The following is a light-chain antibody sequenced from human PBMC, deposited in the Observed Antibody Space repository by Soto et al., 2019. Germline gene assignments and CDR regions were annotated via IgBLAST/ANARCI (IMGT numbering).Light chain of an antibody. Sequence: QSVLTQPPSVSGAPGQRVTISCTGSSSNIGAGYDVHWYQQLPGTAPKLLIYGNSNRPSGVPDRFSGSKSGTSASLALTGLPAYDGADYYCQSYDSSLSGYVFGTGTKLTVL. V-gene: IGLV1-40*01. J-gene: IGLJ1*01. CDR1: SSNIGAGYD. CDR2: GNS. CDR3: QSYDSSLSGYV.